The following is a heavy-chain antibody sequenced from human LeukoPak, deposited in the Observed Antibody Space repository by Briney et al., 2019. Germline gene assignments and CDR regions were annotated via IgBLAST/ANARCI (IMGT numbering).Heavy chain of an antibody. J-gene: IGHJ4*02. CDR3: ARYRRGQTYSDQTGPFDY. V-gene: IGHV4-39*01. CDR2: IYYSGST. Sequence: PSETLSLTCTVSGGSISSSSYYWGWLRQPPGKGLEWIVSIYYSGSTYYNPSLKSRVTISVDTSKNQFSLKLSSVTAADTAVYYCARYRRGQTYSDQTGPFDYWGQGTLVTVSS. D-gene: IGHD1-14*01. CDR1: GGSISSSSYY.